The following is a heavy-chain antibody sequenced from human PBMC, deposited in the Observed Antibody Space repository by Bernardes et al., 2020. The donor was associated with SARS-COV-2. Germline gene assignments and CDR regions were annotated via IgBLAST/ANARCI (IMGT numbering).Heavy chain of an antibody. Sequence: GGSLRLSCAASGSTFSSYSMNWVRQAPGKGLEWVSYISSSSSTIYYADSVKGRFTISRDNAKNSLYLQMNSLRDEDTAVYYCARDLEFGYYYYGMDVWGQGTTVTVSS. CDR3: ARDLEFGYYYYGMDV. CDR2: ISSSSSTI. V-gene: IGHV3-48*02. CDR1: GSTFSSYS. D-gene: IGHD3-10*01. J-gene: IGHJ6*02.